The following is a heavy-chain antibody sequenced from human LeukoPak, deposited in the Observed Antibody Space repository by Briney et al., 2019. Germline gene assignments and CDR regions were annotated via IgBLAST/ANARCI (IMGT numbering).Heavy chain of an antibody. J-gene: IGHJ4*02. CDR1: GYTLTELS. D-gene: IGHD3-9*01. V-gene: IGHV1-24*01. Sequence: ASVKVSCKVSGYTLTELSMHWVRQAPGKGLEWMGGFDPEDGETIYAQKFQGRVTMTEDTSTDTAYMELSSLRSEDTAVYYCATDQHARYFELPVYWGQGTLVTVSS. CDR2: FDPEDGET. CDR3: ATDQHARYFELPVY.